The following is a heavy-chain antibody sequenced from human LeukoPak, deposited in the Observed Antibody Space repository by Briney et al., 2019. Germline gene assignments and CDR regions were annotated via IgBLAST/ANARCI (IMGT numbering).Heavy chain of an antibody. CDR2: INPNSGGT. V-gene: IGHV1-2*02. CDR3: ARDLDNYYGSGSYY. J-gene: IGHJ4*02. D-gene: IGHD3-10*01. CDR1: GYTFTGHY. Sequence: ASVKVSCKASGYTFTGHYMHWVRQAPGQGLEWMGWINPNSGGTNYAQKFQGRVTMTRDTSISTAYMELSRLRSDDTAVYYCARDLDNYYGSGSYYWGQGALATVSS.